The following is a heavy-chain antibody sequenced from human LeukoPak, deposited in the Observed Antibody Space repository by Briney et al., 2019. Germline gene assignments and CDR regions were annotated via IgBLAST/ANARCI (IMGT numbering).Heavy chain of an antibody. CDR3: ARGGGLDV. Sequence: QSGGSLRLSCAASGFTVNYWMNWARQAPGKGLEWVASINHNGNVNYYVDSVKGRFTISRDNAKNSLYLQMSNLRAEDTAVYFCARGGGLDVWGQGATVTVSS. J-gene: IGHJ6*02. CDR1: GFTVNYW. D-gene: IGHD3-16*01. CDR2: INHNGNVN. V-gene: IGHV3-7*03.